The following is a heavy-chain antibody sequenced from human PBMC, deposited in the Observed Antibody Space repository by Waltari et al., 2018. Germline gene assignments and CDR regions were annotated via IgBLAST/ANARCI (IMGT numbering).Heavy chain of an antibody. CDR3: ARGAYSAYDFWSGYYGFDY. CDR1: GGSFSGYS. V-gene: IGHV4-34*01. Sequence: QVQLQQWGAGLLKPSETLSLTCAVYGGSFSGYSWSWLRQPPGQGLERIGEINHSGSTNYNPSLKSRVTISVDTSKNQFALKLSSVTAADTAVYYCARGAYSAYDFWSGYYGFDYWGQGTLVTVSS. CDR2: INHSGST. J-gene: IGHJ4*02. D-gene: IGHD3-3*01.